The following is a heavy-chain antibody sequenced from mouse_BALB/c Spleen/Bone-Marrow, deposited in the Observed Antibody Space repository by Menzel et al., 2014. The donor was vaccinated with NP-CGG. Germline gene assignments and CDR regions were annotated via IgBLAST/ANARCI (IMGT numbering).Heavy chain of an antibody. J-gene: IGHJ3*01. Sequence: VQLQQSGAELAKPGASVKMSCKASGYTFTSYWMHWIKQRPGQGLEWIGYINPSTGYAEYNQTFEGKATLTAVKSSTTAYMQLSSLTSEDSAVYYCARDDYDAFAYWGQGTLVTVSA. V-gene: IGHV1-7*01. CDR3: ARDDYDAFAY. CDR2: INPSTGYA. D-gene: IGHD2-4*01. CDR1: GYTFTSYW.